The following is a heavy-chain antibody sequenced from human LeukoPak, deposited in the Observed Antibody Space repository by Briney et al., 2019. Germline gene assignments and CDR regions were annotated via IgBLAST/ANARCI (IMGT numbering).Heavy chain of an antibody. Sequence: GESLKISCKGSGYSFTSYWIGWVRQMPGKGLEWMGIIYPGDSDTRYSPSFQGQVTISADKSIRTASLKWSTLKASDTAMYYCARLVRGSGSSFMDWGQGTLVTVSS. J-gene: IGHJ4*02. CDR1: GYSFTSYW. D-gene: IGHD3-10*01. CDR2: IYPGDSDT. V-gene: IGHV5-51*01. CDR3: ARLVRGSGSSFMD.